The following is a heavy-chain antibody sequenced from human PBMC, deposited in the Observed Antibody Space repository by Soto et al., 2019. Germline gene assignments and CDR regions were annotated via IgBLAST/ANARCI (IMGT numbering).Heavy chain of an antibody. CDR1: GGSISTSYDY. CDR2: TYYNGNT. J-gene: IGHJ6*02. Sequence: QLQLQESGPGLVKPSETLSLTCNVSGGSISTSYDYWGWIRQPPGKRLEWIGTTYYNGNTYHNPSLMSRVTISSDTSNNQFSLNLRSVTAADTALYYCARHHTSAYNYGLDVWGQGTTVTVSS. V-gene: IGHV4-39*01. CDR3: ARHHTSAYNYGLDV.